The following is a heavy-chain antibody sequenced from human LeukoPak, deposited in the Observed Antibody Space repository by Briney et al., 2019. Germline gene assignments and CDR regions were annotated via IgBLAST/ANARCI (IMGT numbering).Heavy chain of an antibody. J-gene: IGHJ4*02. D-gene: IGHD3-10*01. CDR3: ARDYYVSGTYSHPGDY. V-gene: IGHV1-3*01. CDR1: GYTLTNYA. Sequence: ASVKVSCKASGYTLTNYALHWVRQAPGQRGEWMGWINPGNDNTKYSQKFQGRVTITRDTAASTAYMELSSLRAEDTAVYYCARDYYVSGTYSHPGDYWGQGTLVTVSS. CDR2: INPGNDNT.